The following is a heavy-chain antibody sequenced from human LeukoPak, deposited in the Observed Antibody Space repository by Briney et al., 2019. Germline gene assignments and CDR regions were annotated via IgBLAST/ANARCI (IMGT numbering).Heavy chain of an antibody. J-gene: IGHJ5*02. D-gene: IGHD5-12*01. CDR3: ARDNSMGDSAWWFDP. V-gene: IGHV1-24*01. CDR2: FDPEDVET. CDR1: GYTLTEIS. Sequence: ASVKVSCKVSGYTLTEISMHWVRQAPGKGLEWMGGFDPEDVETIYAPKLQGRVTMTEDTSTDTAYMELRSLRFEDTAVYYCARDNSMGDSAWWFDPWGQGTLVTVSS.